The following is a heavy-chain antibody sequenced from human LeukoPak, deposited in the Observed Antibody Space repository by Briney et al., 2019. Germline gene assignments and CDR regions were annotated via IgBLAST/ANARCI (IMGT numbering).Heavy chain of an antibody. CDR2: ISSGSSYI. CDR1: GFTFSSCT. D-gene: IGHD1-26*01. CDR3: ASQAGSFN. Sequence: GSLRLSCAASGFTFSSCTMNWVRQAPGRGLEWVSSISSGSSYIYYADSVKGRFTISRDNAKNSLYLQMNSLRAEDTAVYYCASQAGSFNWGQGTLVTVSS. V-gene: IGHV3-21*01. J-gene: IGHJ4*02.